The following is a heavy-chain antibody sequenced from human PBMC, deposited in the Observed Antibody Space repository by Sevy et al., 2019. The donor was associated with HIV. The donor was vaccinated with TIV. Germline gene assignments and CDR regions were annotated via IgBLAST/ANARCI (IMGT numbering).Heavy chain of an antibody. J-gene: IGHJ6*02. D-gene: IGHD6-13*01. CDR3: ARGIAAPRGMDV. CDR1: GDSISGYY. V-gene: IGHV4-59*01. Sequence: SDTLSLTCTVSGDSISGYYWSWIRQPPGKGLEWIGYFFYSGSTNYNPSLKSRVTISVDTTRNQVSLKVRSVTAADTAVYYCARGIAAPRGMDVWGQGTTVTVSS. CDR2: FFYSGST.